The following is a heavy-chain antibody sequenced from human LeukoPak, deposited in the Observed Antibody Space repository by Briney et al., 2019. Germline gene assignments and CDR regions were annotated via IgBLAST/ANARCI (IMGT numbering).Heavy chain of an antibody. CDR1: GYTFTSYG. CDR2: MNPNSGNT. Sequence: ASVKVSCKASGYTFTSYGINWVRQATGQGLEWMGWMNPNSGNTGYAQKFQGRVTITRNTSISTAYMELSSLRSEDTAVYYCARASIAAQDDAFDIWGQGTMVTVSS. D-gene: IGHD6-6*01. CDR3: ARASIAAQDDAFDI. V-gene: IGHV1-8*03. J-gene: IGHJ3*02.